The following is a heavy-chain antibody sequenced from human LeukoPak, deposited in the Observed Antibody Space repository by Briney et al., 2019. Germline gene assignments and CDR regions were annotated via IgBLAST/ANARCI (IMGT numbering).Heavy chain of an antibody. D-gene: IGHD6-25*01. V-gene: IGHV1-18*01. CDR2: ISAYNGNT. CDR3: ARLSGPYYYYDYMDV. Sequence: ASVKVSCKASGYTFTSYGISWVRQAPGQGLEWMGWISAYNGNTNYAQKLQGRVTMTTDTSTSTAYMELRSLRSDDTAVYYCARLSGPYYYYDYMDVWGKGTTVTVSS. J-gene: IGHJ6*03. CDR1: GYTFTSYG.